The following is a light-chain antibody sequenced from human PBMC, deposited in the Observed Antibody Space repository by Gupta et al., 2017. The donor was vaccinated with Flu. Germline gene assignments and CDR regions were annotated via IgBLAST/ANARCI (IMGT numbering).Light chain of an antibody. CDR1: SIRSYY. CDR3: ASRDTRGHYP. Sequence: GKTARITCQGESIRSYYASWYQQKPGQAPVLVVYGRNSRPAGVPDRFSGSSSGNTASLTITGAQAEDEAVYYCASRDTRGHYPFGTGTAVTVL. V-gene: IGLV3-19*01. J-gene: IGLJ1*01. CDR2: GRN.